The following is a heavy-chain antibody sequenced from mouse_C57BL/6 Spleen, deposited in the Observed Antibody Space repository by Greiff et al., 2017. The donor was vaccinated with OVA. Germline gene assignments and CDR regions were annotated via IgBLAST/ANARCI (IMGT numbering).Heavy chain of an antibody. J-gene: IGHJ2*01. Sequence: QVQLQQSGAELVKPGASVKMSCKASGYTFTSYWITWVKQRPGQGLEWIGDIYPGSGSTNYNEKFKSKATLTVDTSSSTAYMQLSSLTSEDSAVYYCARSLITTVVAACWGQGTTLTVSS. CDR1: GYTFTSYW. CDR3: ARSLITTVVAAC. D-gene: IGHD1-1*01. CDR2: IYPGSGST. V-gene: IGHV1-55*01.